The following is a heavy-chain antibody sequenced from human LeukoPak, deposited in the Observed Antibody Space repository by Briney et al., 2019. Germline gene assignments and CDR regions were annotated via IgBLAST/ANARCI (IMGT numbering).Heavy chain of an antibody. V-gene: IGHV5-51*01. CDR2: SET. D-gene: IGHD2-15*01. CDR3: ARQGGYCSGGSCLDDAFDI. Sequence: SETVYTPSFRGQVTISADKSISTAYLQWSSLKASDTAMYYCARQGGYCSGGSCLDDAFDIWGQGTMVTVSS. J-gene: IGHJ3*02.